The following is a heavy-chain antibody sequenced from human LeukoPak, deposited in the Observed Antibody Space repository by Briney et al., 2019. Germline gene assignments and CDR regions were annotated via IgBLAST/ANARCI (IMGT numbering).Heavy chain of an antibody. CDR1: GGSISSYY. CDR2: IYTSGNT. Sequence: SETLSLTCTVSGGSISSYYWSWIRQPAGKGLEWIGRIYTSGNTNYNPSLRSRVTMSVDTSKNQFSLKLTFVTAADAAVYYCARVGSSWYDFDYWGQGTLVTVSS. D-gene: IGHD6-13*01. CDR3: ARVGSSWYDFDY. V-gene: IGHV4-4*07. J-gene: IGHJ4*02.